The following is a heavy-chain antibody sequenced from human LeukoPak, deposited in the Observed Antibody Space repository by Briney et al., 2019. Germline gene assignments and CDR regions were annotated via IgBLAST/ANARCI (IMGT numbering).Heavy chain of an antibody. CDR1: GFTFSSYG. J-gene: IGHJ6*02. CDR2: ISYDGSNK. D-gene: IGHD6-6*01. V-gene: IGHV3-30*03. Sequence: PGGSLRLSCAASGFTFSSYGMHWVRQAPGKGLEWVAVISYDGSNKYYADSVRGRFTISRDNSKNTLYLQMNSLRAEDTAVYYCARDSSYTSSGMDVWGQGTTVTVSS. CDR3: ARDSSYTSSGMDV.